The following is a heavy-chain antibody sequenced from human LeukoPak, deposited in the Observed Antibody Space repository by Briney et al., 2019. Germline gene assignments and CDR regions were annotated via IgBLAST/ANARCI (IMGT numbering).Heavy chain of an antibody. Sequence: ASVKVSCEASGYTFTSYAMNWVRQAPGQGLEWMGWINTNTGNPTYAQGFTGRFVFSLDTSVSTAYLQISSLKAEDTAVYYCARDIVTDMVLPHFDYWGQGTLVTVSS. V-gene: IGHV7-4-1*02. CDR3: ARDIVTDMVLPHFDY. CDR2: INTNTGNP. D-gene: IGHD3-10*01. CDR1: GYTFTSYA. J-gene: IGHJ4*02.